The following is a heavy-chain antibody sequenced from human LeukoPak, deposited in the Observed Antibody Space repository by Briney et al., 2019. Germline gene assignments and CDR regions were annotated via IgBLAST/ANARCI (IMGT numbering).Heavy chain of an antibody. CDR2: ISGSGGTT. D-gene: IGHD5-18*01. CDR1: GFTFSSYA. CDR3: AKLPVDTDMVTTYYFDY. V-gene: IGHV3-23*01. Sequence: PGGSLRLSCAASGFTFSSYAMGWVRQAPGKGLEWVSAISGSGGTTYYAGFEEGRFTISRDNSKNTLFLQMNSLRAEDTAVYYCAKLPVDTDMVTTYYFDYWGQGTLVTISS. J-gene: IGHJ4*02.